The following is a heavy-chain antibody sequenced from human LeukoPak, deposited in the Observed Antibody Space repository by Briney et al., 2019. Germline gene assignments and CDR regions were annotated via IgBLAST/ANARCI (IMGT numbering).Heavy chain of an antibody. V-gene: IGHV4-59*12. Sequence: SETLSLTCTVSGGSISSYYWSWIRQPPGKGLEWIGYIYYSGSTNYNPSLKSRVTISVDTSKNQFSLKLSSVTAADTAVYYCARDRSGRMNWYFDLWGRGTLVTVSS. CDR3: ARDRSGRMNWYFDL. D-gene: IGHD3-10*01. CDR2: IYYSGST. CDR1: GGSISSYY. J-gene: IGHJ2*01.